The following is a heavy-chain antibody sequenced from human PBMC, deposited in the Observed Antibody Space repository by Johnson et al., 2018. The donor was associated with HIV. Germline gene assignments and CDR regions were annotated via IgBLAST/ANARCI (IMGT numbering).Heavy chain of an antibody. J-gene: IGHJ3*02. Sequence: QVQLVESGGGLVKPGGSLRLSCAASGFTFSDYYMSWIRQAPGKGLEWISYISSSGNTIYYTDSVKGRFTISRDNAKNSLYLQMKSLRAEDTAVYYCARGRYSSSCSMGEIDAFDIWGQGTMVTVSS. CDR1: GFTFSDYY. D-gene: IGHD6-19*01. CDR2: ISSSGNTI. V-gene: IGHV3-11*04. CDR3: ARGRYSSSCSMGEIDAFDI.